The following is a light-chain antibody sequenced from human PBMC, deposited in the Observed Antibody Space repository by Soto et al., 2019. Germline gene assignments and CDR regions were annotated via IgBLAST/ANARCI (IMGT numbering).Light chain of an antibody. Sequence: DIQMTQSPYSLSASVGDSVTITCRASQSVSNYLNWYQQKPGKAPTLLIYAASTLQSGVPSRISGSGSGTDFTLTISSLQPEDFATYYCQQDLRPPRTFGPGTKVDIK. V-gene: IGKV1-39*01. CDR1: QSVSNY. CDR3: QQDLRPPRT. CDR2: AAS. J-gene: IGKJ3*01.